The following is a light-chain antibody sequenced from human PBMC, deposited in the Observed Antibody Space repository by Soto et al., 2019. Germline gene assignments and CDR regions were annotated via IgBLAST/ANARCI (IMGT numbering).Light chain of an antibody. CDR2: ATS. J-gene: IGKJ1*01. CDR1: QGINNY. CDR3: QKYDGAPWT. Sequence: DILMTQSPSSLSASVGDRVTITCRASQGINNYLAWYHQKPGKVPNLLIYATSTLQSGVPSRFSGSGFGTDFTLTISSLQHEDVGTYYCQKYDGAPWTFGQGTKVEVK. V-gene: IGKV1-27*01.